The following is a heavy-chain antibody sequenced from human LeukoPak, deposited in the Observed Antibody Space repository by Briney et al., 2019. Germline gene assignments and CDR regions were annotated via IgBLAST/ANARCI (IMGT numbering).Heavy chain of an antibody. CDR2: ISSSSSYI. J-gene: IGHJ4*02. CDR3: ARVPNGDYGFFDY. CDR1: GFPFSSYS. V-gene: IGHV3-21*01. Sequence: GGSLRLSFAVSGFPFSSYSMNWVRPAPGKGLEWVSSISSSSSYIYYSDSVKGRFTISRDNAKNSLYLQMNSLRAEDTAVYYCARVPNGDYGFFDYWGQGTLVTVSS. D-gene: IGHD4-17*01.